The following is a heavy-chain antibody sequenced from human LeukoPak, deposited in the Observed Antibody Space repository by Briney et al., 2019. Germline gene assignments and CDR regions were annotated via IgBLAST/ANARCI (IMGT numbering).Heavy chain of an antibody. D-gene: IGHD2-21*01. Sequence: GASVKVSCKASGYTFTGYYMHWVRQATGQGLEWMGWMNPNSGNTGYAQKFQGRVTMARNTSISTAYMELSSLRSEDTAVYYCARDSASPDYWGQGTLVTVSS. CDR3: ARDSASPDY. V-gene: IGHV1-8*02. CDR1: GYTFTGYY. CDR2: MNPNSGNT. J-gene: IGHJ4*02.